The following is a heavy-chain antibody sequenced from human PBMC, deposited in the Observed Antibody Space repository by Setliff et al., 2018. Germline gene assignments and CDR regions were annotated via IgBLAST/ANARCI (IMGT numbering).Heavy chain of an antibody. CDR3: ARDSVTLGQLERRGGWHYYGMDV. V-gene: IGHV1-69*06. Sequence: SVKVSCKASGGTFSGYAFSWVRQAPGQGLEWIGGITPIFETAHYAEKFRDRVTITADKSTTTVHMELSSLTSEDTAVYFCARDSVTLGQLERRGGWHYYGMDVWVPETLLVTVSS. CDR1: GGTFSGYA. CDR2: ITPIFETA. J-gene: IGHJ6*02. D-gene: IGHD1-1*01.